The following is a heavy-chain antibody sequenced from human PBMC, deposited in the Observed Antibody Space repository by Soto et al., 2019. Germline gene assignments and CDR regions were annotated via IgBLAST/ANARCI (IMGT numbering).Heavy chain of an antibody. J-gene: IGHJ6*02. Sequence: PSETLSLTCTVSGGSISSYYWSWIRQPPGKGLEWIGYIYYSGSTNYNPSLKSRVTISVDTSKNQFSLKLSSVTAADTAVYYCARELRGYGPSGRYYYYYYGMDVWGQGTTVTVSS. V-gene: IGHV4-59*01. CDR3: ARELRGYGPSGRYYYYYYGMDV. CDR2: IYYSGST. D-gene: IGHD5-12*01. CDR1: GGSISSYY.